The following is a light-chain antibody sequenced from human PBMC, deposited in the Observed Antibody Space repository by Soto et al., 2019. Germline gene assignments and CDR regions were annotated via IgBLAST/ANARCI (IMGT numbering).Light chain of an antibody. V-gene: IGKV3-15*01. CDR1: QSISDT. J-gene: IGKJ5*01. Sequence: VMKLSLATLSVSTRGRATLSCRASQSISDTLAWYQQKPGQAPRLLIHGASTRATGFPARFSGSGSGTDFTLTISSLEPEDFAVYYCQQYSKWPTFGQGTRLEI. CDR3: QQYSKWPT. CDR2: GAS.